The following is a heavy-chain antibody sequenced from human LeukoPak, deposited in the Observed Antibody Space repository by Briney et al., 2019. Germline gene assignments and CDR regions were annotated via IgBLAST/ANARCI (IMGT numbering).Heavy chain of an antibody. D-gene: IGHD2-2*01. V-gene: IGHV3-15*01. J-gene: IGHJ5*01. CDR1: GFTFSNAW. CDR3: TKSLDCSRTSCDS. CDR2: IRSKTDGGTT. Sequence: GGSLRLSCAASGFTFSNAWMSWVRQAPGQGLEWVGRIRSKTDGGTTDYAAPVKGRFTISRDDSRNTLYLQMSSLKTEDTAVYYCTKSLDCSRTSCDSWGQGTLVTVSS.